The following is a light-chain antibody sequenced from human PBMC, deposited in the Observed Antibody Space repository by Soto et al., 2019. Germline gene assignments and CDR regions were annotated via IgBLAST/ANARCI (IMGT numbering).Light chain of an antibody. CDR2: AVS. J-gene: IGLJ1*01. Sequence: QSVLTQPASVSGSPGQSITISCTGTSSDVGLYDYVSRYQQHPGQAPQLTIYAVSNRPSGVSNRFSASKSGNTASLFISGLQAEDEADYYCSSYTTDSSDVFGSGSNVTVL. CDR1: SSDVGLYDY. V-gene: IGLV2-14*01. CDR3: SSYTTDSSDV.